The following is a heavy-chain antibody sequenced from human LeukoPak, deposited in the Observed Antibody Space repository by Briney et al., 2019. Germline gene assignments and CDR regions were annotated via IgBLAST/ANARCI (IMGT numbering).Heavy chain of an antibody. CDR1: GGSISSYY. Sequence: SETLSLTCTVSGGSISSYYWSWIRQPPGKGLEWIGYIYYSGSTNYNPSLKSRVTISVDTSKNQFSLKLSSVTAADTAVYYCARGRLGELSLMYYFDYWGQGTLVTVSS. J-gene: IGHJ4*02. D-gene: IGHD3-16*02. CDR3: ARGRLGELSLMYYFDY. V-gene: IGHV4-59*01. CDR2: IYYSGST.